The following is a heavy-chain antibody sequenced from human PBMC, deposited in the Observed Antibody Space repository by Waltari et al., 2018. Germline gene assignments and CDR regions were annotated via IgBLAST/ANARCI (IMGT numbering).Heavy chain of an antibody. J-gene: IGHJ4*02. Sequence: FSTDVKTWVRKAQGKGLEWVSSISDAGGIMNYADSVTGRFIISRDNSKNTLYLQMNSLRADDTAVYYCARGSGVDSWGQGTLVTISS. V-gene: IGHV3-23*01. CDR3: ARGSGVDS. CDR1: FSTDV. D-gene: IGHD7-27*01. CDR2: ISDAGGIM.